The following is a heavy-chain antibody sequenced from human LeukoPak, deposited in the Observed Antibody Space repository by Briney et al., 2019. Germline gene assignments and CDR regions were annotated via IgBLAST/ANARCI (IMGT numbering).Heavy chain of an antibody. Sequence: GGSLRLSCAASGFTFSSYEMNWVRQAPGKGLEWVSSITSSSSYIYYADSVKGRFSISRDNAKNSLYLQMNTLRAEDTAVYYCTRDGDTGMVGGYYYYMDVWGKGTTVTVSS. D-gene: IGHD5-18*01. CDR1: GFTFSSYE. V-gene: IGHV3-21*01. CDR3: TRDGDTGMVGGYYYYMDV. CDR2: ITSSSSYI. J-gene: IGHJ6*03.